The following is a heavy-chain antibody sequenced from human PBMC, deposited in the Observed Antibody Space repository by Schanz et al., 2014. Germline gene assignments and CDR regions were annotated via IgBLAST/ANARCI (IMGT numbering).Heavy chain of an antibody. Sequence: QVQLVQSGAEVKKPGASVKVSCKASGYTFTSHGISWVRQAPGQGLEWMGWITAYNGDTNYALKLQGRVTMTTDTSTGTAYMELRSLRSDDTALYDCARGRYSYALSAFDIWGQGTMVTVSS. D-gene: IGHD5-18*01. CDR1: GYTFTSHG. V-gene: IGHV1-18*01. J-gene: IGHJ3*02. CDR3: ARGRYSYALSAFDI. CDR2: ITAYNGDT.